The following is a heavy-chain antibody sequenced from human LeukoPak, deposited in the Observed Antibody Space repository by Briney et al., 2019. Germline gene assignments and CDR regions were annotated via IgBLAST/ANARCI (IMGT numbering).Heavy chain of an antibody. CDR1: GYRFSSYC. J-gene: IGHJ4*02. Sequence: GGPLTLSCTASGYRFSSYCVHCVRHTRGKALVWVANIKHDASEKYYVDSVKGRFTISRDNAQNSFYLQMNSLRAEDTAVYYCARDRGSTGYDLYDYWGQGTLVTVSS. D-gene: IGHD5-12*01. CDR2: IKHDASEK. V-gene: IGHV3-7*01. CDR3: ARDRGSTGYDLYDY.